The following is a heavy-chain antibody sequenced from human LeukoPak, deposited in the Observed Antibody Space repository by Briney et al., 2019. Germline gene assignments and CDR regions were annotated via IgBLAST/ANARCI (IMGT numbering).Heavy chain of an antibody. CDR1: GYSFTSNY. V-gene: IGHV1-46*01. D-gene: IGHD1-26*01. CDR2: IYPSDGST. Sequence: ASVKVSCKASGYSFTSNYIHWVRQAPGQGLEWMGMIYPSDGSTSYAQKFQGRVTMTRDTSTSTVYMELSSLRSEDTAVYYCARGIGSVVDAFDIWGQGTMVTVSS. J-gene: IGHJ3*02. CDR3: ARGIGSVVDAFDI.